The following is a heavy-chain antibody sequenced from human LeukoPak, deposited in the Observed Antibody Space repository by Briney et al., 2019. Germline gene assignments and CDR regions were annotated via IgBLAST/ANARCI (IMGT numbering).Heavy chain of an antibody. J-gene: IGHJ4*02. V-gene: IGHV4-59*08. D-gene: IGHD6-19*01. CDR3: ARHSGAGTGFVY. CDR1: GGTISSYY. Sequence: SETLSLTCTVSGGTISSYYWSWIRQPPGKGLEWIGYIYYSGSTNYNPSLKSRLTISIDTSKNQFSLKLSSVTATDTAVYYCARHSGAGTGFVYWGQGTLVTVSS. CDR2: IYYSGST.